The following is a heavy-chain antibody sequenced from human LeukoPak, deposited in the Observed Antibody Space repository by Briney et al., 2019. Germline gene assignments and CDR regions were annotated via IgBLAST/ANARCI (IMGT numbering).Heavy chain of an antibody. V-gene: IGHV4-59*10. CDR3: ARGVSGSYFLGNYYYYYMDV. D-gene: IGHD1-26*01. CDR1: GGSFSGYY. J-gene: IGHJ6*03. Sequence: SETLSLTCAVYGGSFSGYYWSWIRQPPGKGLEWIGRIYTSGSTNYNPSLKSRVTMSVDTSKNQFSLKLSSVTAADTAVYYCARGVSGSYFLGNYYYYYMDVWGKGTTVTVSS. CDR2: IYTSGST.